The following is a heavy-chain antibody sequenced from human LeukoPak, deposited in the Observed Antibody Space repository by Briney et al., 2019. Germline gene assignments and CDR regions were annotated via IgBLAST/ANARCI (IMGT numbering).Heavy chain of an antibody. CDR1: GFTFSSYV. D-gene: IGHD6-13*01. CDR3: ATSGAEAAVVY. Sequence: GGSLRLSCAASGFTFSSYVMSWVRQAPGKGLEWVSAISGSGTNTYYADSVKGRFTISRDNSQNTLYLQMNSQRAEDTAVYYCATSGAEAAVVYWGQGTLVTVSS. CDR2: ISGSGTNT. V-gene: IGHV3-23*01. J-gene: IGHJ4*02.